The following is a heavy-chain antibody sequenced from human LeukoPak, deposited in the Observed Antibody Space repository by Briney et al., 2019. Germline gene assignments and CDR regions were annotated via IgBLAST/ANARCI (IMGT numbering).Heavy chain of an antibody. V-gene: IGHV3-23*01. J-gene: IGHJ4*02. Sequence: PGGSLRLSCAASGFTFSSSAMNWARQAPGKGLEWVSTISISGDDTYYAESVKGRFTISRDNSKNTLYLRMNSLRAEDTAVYFCANPEWGTYLVGFDYWGQGTLVTVSS. D-gene: IGHD1-26*01. CDR2: ISISGDDT. CDR3: ANPEWGTYLVGFDY. CDR1: GFTFSSSA.